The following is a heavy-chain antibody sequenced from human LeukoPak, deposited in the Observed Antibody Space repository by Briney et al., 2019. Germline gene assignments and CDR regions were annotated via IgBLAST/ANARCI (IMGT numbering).Heavy chain of an antibody. Sequence: SVKVSCKASGGTFSSYAISWVRQALGQGLEWMGGIIPIFGTANYAQKFQGRVTITADESTSTAYMGLSSLRSEDTAVYYCARGSAGAYYYYGMDVWGQGTTVTVSS. CDR3: ARGSAGAYYYYGMDV. CDR2: IIPIFGTA. J-gene: IGHJ6*02. CDR1: GGTFSSYA. D-gene: IGHD6-13*01. V-gene: IGHV1-69*13.